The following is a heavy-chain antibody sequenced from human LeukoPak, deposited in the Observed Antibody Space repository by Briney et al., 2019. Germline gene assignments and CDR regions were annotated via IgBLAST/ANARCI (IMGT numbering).Heavy chain of an antibody. V-gene: IGHV1-2*06. D-gene: IGHD2-15*01. Sequence: ASVKVSCKASGYTFTGYYMNWVRQAPGQGLEWMGRIHPNSGDTHYAQKFQGRVTMTRDTSINTAYLDLSRLTSDDTAVYYCARESGYCSGGSCYSRWFDPWGQGTLVTVSS. CDR1: GYTFTGYY. J-gene: IGHJ5*02. CDR3: ARESGYCSGGSCYSRWFDP. CDR2: IHPNSGDT.